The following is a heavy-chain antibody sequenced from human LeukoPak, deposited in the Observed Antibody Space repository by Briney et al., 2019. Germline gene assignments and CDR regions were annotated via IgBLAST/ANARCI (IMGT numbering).Heavy chain of an antibody. D-gene: IGHD5-12*01. V-gene: IGHV3-7*01. Sequence: PGGSLRLSCAASRFTLSGYWMSWVRQAPGKGLEWVARLHADGIERYYVDPVKGRFTISRDNAKNSLHLQMYSLRLDDTAVYYCARGGYSFDYLGQGTLVTVSS. CDR3: ARGGYSFDY. CDR1: RFTLSGYW. CDR2: LHADGIER. J-gene: IGHJ4*02.